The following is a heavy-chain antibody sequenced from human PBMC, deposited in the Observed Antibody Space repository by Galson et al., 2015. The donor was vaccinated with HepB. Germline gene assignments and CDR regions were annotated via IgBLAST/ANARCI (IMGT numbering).Heavy chain of an antibody. CDR1: GFTFSSYA. CDR2: ISYDGSNK. CDR3: ARGLLYFDY. V-gene: IGHV3-30*04. J-gene: IGHJ4*02. Sequence: SLRLSCAASGFTFSSYAMHWVRQAPGKGLEWVAVISYDGSNKYYADSVKGRFTISRDNSKNTLYLQMNSLRAEDTAVYYCARGLLYFDYWGQGTLVTVSS. D-gene: IGHD2/OR15-2a*01.